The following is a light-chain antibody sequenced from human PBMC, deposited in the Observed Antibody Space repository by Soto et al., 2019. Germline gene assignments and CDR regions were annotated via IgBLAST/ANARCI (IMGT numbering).Light chain of an antibody. CDR3: QQFSSYPLT. Sequence: ELVLTQSPGTLSLSPGERATLSCRASQTVRNNYLAWYQQKPGQAPRLLIYHASSRATGIPDRFSGGGSGTDFTLTISRLEPEDFAVYYCQQFSSYPLTFGGGTKVEIK. CDR2: HAS. V-gene: IGKV3-20*01. J-gene: IGKJ4*01. CDR1: QTVRNNY.